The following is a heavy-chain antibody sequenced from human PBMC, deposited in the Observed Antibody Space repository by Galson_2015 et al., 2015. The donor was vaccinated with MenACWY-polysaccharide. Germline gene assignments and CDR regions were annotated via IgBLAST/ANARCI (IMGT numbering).Heavy chain of an antibody. CDR1: GDSVSYGVISH. CDR3: ARGVYCGDDCYSGTDY. V-gene: IGHV4-31*03. Sequence: LSLTCSVSGDSVSYGVISHWTWIRQLPGKGLEWIGFILGSGSTFYNPSLRSRVSISRDTSKNQFSLMLSSVTGADTAVYYCARGVYCGDDCYSGTDYWGQGTLVTVSS. CDR2: ILGSGST. D-gene: IGHD2-21*02. J-gene: IGHJ4*02.